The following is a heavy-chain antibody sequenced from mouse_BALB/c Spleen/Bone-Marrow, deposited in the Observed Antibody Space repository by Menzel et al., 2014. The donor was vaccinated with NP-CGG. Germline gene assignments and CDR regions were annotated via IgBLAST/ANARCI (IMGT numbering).Heavy chain of an antibody. CDR1: GYAFTNFL. CDR3: ARGDYRYDGFAY. D-gene: IGHD2-14*01. CDR2: IKPGSGGT. Sequence: QVQLKQSCAELVKSGASVKGSRKASGYAFTNFLIEWVKQRPGQGLEWIGVIKPGSGGTNYNENFKGKATLTADKSSSPAYMQLSSLTSDDSAVYFCARGDYRYDGFAYWGQGTLVTVSA. V-gene: IGHV1-54*01. J-gene: IGHJ3*01.